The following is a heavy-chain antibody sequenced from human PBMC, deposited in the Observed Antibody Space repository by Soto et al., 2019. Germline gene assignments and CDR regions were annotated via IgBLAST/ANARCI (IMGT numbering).Heavy chain of an antibody. J-gene: IGHJ4*02. D-gene: IGHD6-13*01. Sequence: EVQLLESGGGLVQPGGSQRLSCAASGFTFSSYAMSWVRQAPGKGLEWVSVISGSGGNTYYADSVKGRFTISRDNSKNTLYLQMNSLRAEDTAIYYCAKIEPSAGADYWGQGTLVTVSS. CDR3: AKIEPSAGADY. CDR2: ISGSGGNT. CDR1: GFTFSSYA. V-gene: IGHV3-23*01.